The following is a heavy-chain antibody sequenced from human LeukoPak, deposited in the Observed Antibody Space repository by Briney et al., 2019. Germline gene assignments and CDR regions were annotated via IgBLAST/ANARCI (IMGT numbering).Heavy chain of an antibody. CDR3: AKSGPGAAYCSSTTCSAMDV. V-gene: IGHV3-30*02. J-gene: IGHJ6*04. CDR2: IRYDGSNK. D-gene: IGHD2/OR15-2a*01. CDR1: GFTFSSSG. Sequence: GGSLRLSCAASGFTFSSSGMHWVRKAPGKGLEWVAFIRYDGSNKYYTDSVKGRFTISRDNSKNTLYLQMHSVRAEDTAVYYCAKSGPGAAYCSSTTCSAMDVWGKGTTVTVST.